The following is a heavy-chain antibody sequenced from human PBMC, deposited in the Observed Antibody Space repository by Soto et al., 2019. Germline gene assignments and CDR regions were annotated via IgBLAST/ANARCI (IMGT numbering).Heavy chain of an antibody. CDR2: IIPIFGTA. J-gene: IGHJ4*02. D-gene: IGHD4-17*01. Sequence: SVKVSCKASGGTFSSYAISGVRQAPGRGLEWMGGIIPIFGTANYAQKFQGRVTITADESTSTAYMELSSLRSEDTAVYYCARGGTTVVTYDYWGQGTLVTVSS. CDR1: GGTFSSYA. CDR3: ARGGTTVVTYDY. V-gene: IGHV1-69*13.